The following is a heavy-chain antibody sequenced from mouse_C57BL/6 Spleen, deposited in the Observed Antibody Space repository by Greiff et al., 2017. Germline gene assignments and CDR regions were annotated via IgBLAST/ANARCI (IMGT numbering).Heavy chain of an antibody. D-gene: IGHD2-4*01. V-gene: IGHV1-64*01. CDR1: GYTFTSYW. J-gene: IGHJ3*01. CDR3: APGDYDYGGFAY. CDR2: IHPNSGST. Sequence: VQLQQPGAELVKPGASVKLSCKASGYTFTSYWMHWVKQRPGQGLEWIGMIHPNSGSTNYNEKFKSKATLTVDKSSSTAYMQLSSLTSEDSAVYYCAPGDYDYGGFAYWGQGTLVTVSA.